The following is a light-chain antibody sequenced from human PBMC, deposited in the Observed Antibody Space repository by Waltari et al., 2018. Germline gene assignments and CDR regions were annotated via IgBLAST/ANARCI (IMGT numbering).Light chain of an antibody. J-gene: IGKJ1*01. CDR2: GAS. CDR3: QQYGSSPRT. V-gene: IGKV3-20*01. CDR1: QSVSSSY. Sequence: EIVLTQSPGTLSLSPGERATLSCRASQSVSSSYLAWYQQKPGQAPRLLIYGASSRATGIPDGFSGSGSGTDFTLTISRLKPEDFAVYYCQQYGSSPRTFGQGTKVEIK.